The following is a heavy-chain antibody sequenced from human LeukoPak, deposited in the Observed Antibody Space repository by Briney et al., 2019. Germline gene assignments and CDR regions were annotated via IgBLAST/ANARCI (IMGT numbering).Heavy chain of an antibody. CDR3: AKGDYGDYVHYFDY. CDR2: ISGSGGTI. Sequence: GGSLRLSCAGFGFTFNNYAMSWVRQASGKGLEWASVISGSGGTIYYADSVKGRFTISRDNSKNTLYLQMNSLRAEDTAVFYCAKGDYGDYVHYFDYWGQGTLVTVSS. D-gene: IGHD4-17*01. J-gene: IGHJ4*02. CDR1: GFTFNNYA. V-gene: IGHV3-23*01.